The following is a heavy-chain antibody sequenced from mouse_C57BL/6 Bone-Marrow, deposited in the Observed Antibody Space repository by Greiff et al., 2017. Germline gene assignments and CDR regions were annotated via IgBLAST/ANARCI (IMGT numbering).Heavy chain of an antibody. CDR2: INPNNGGT. CDR3: ARYSEGRFAY. V-gene: IGHV1-26*01. CDR1: GYTFTDYY. D-gene: IGHD3-1*01. J-gene: IGHJ3*01. Sequence: EVQLQQSGPELVKPGASVKISCKASGYTFTDYYMNWVKQSHGKSLEWIGDINPNNGGTSYNQKFKGKATLTVDKSSSTAYMELRSLTSEDSAVYYCARYSEGRFAYWGQGTLVTVSA.